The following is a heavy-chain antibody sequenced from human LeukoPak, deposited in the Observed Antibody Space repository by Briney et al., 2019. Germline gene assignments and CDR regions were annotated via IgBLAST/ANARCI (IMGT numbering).Heavy chain of an antibody. Sequence: GGSLRLSCAASGFTFSSYAMHWVRQAPGKGLEWVAVISYDGSNKYYADSVKGRFTISRDNSKNTLYLQMNSLRAEDTAVYYCARDIWNYLDYWGQGTLVTVSS. D-gene: IGHD1-1*01. CDR1: GFTFSSYA. V-gene: IGHV3-30-3*01. CDR3: ARDIWNYLDY. CDR2: ISYDGSNK. J-gene: IGHJ4*02.